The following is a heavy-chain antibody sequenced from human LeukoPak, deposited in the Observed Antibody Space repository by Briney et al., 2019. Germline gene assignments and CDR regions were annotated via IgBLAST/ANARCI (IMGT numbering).Heavy chain of an antibody. J-gene: IGHJ4*02. CDR1: GFSFGNFW. D-gene: IGHD3-22*01. Sequence: GGSLRLSCAASGFSFGNFWMSWVRQAPGKGLEWVANIKQDGSEKYYVDSVKGRFTISRDNAKNSLYLQMNSLRAEDTAVYYCARDGGRRMDYDSSGYYPPWYWGQGTLVTVSS. V-gene: IGHV3-7*01. CDR2: IKQDGSEK. CDR3: ARDGGRRMDYDSSGYYPPWY.